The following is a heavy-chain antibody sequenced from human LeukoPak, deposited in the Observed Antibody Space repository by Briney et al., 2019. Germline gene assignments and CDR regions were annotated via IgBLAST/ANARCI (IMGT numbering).Heavy chain of an antibody. CDR3: ARGGYDFWSGSPHDY. J-gene: IGHJ4*02. D-gene: IGHD3-3*01. CDR2: INAGNGNT. V-gene: IGHV1-3*01. CDR1: GYTFTSYA. Sequence: ASVTVSCKASGYTFTSYAIHWVRQAPGQRLEWMGWINAGNGNTKYSQKFQDRVTITRDTSASTAYMEVSSLRSEDMAVYYCARGGYDFWSGSPHDYWGQGTLVTVSS.